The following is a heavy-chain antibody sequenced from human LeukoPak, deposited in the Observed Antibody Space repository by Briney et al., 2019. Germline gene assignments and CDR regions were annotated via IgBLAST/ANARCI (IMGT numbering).Heavy chain of an antibody. D-gene: IGHD6-13*01. J-gene: IGHJ4*02. CDR3: ARSLPYGTTWYGRSDF. V-gene: IGHV3-7*03. Sequence: GGSLRLSCAASGFPFSAYWMTWVRQAPGKGLEWVANIRQDGDTKYYVDSVKGRLTISRDNAMNSLYLQMNSLRAEDTAIYYCARSLPYGTTWYGRSDFWGQGTLVTVSS. CDR2: IRQDGDTK. CDR1: GFPFSAYW.